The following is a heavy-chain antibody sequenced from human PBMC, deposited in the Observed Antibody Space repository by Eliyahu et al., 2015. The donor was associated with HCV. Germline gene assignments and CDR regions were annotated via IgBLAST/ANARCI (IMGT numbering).Heavy chain of an antibody. V-gene: IGHV4-34*01. CDR1: GGSLSSYY. CDR2: TNDSGGT. Sequence: QVQLQQWGAGLLKPSETLSLTCAVYGGSLSSYYWSWIRQPPGKGLEWIGETNDSGGTTYNPSLKSRVTISVDTSKNQFSLRLSSVIAADTAVYSCARGRKRRDGYRGAFDIWGQGTMVTVSS. CDR3: ARGRKRRDGYRGAFDI. D-gene: IGHD5-24*01. J-gene: IGHJ3*02.